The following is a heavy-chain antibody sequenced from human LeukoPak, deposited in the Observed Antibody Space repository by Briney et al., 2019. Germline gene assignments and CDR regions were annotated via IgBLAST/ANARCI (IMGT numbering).Heavy chain of an antibody. V-gene: IGHV3-33*01. D-gene: IGHD6-13*01. CDR2: IWYDGSNK. CDR1: GFTFSSFG. CDR3: ARGGIGSSSLIDY. Sequence: GGSLRLSCAASGFTFSSFGMQWVRQAPGKGLEWVAVIWYDGSNKYYAGSVKGRFTISRDNSKNTLYLQMNLITAENTAVYYCARGGIGSSSLIDYWGQGTLVTVSS. J-gene: IGHJ4*02.